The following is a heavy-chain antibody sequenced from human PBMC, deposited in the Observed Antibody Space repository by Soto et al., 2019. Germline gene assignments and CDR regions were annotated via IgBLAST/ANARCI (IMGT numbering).Heavy chain of an antibody. V-gene: IGHV4-59*01. D-gene: IGHD6-13*01. CDR3: ARGTSWQLPFDY. CDR1: RDSISSYY. Sequence: PSETLSLTCTVSRDSISSYYWSWIRQPPGKRLEWIGYISYSGSTDYNPSLKSRVTISGDTSKNQFSLKVSSVTAADTAVYYCARGTSWQLPFDYWGRGTLVTVSS. CDR2: ISYSGST. J-gene: IGHJ4*02.